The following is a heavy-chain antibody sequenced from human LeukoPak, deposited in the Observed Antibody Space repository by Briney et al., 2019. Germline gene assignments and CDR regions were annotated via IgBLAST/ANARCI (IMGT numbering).Heavy chain of an antibody. CDR3: ARAMATGYYYYGMDV. J-gene: IGHJ6*02. CDR2: INHSGST. V-gene: IGHV4-34*01. D-gene: IGHD5-24*01. CDR1: GGSFSGYY. Sequence: SETLSLTCAVYGGSFSGYYWSWIRQPPGKGLEWVGEINHSGSTNYNPSLKSRVTISVDTSKNQFSLKLSSVTVADTAVYYCARAMATGYYYYGMDVWGQGTTVTVSS.